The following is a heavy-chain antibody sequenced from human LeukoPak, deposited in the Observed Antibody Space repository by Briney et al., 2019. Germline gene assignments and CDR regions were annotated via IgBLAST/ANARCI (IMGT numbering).Heavy chain of an antibody. CDR3: ARVGELFYDILTGYPGYFDY. V-gene: IGHV4-31*03. CDR2: IYYSGST. J-gene: IGHJ4*02. CDR1: GGSISSGGYY. D-gene: IGHD3-9*01. Sequence: PSETLSLTCTVSGGSISSGGYYWSWIRQHPGKGLEWIGYIYYSGSTYYNPSLKSRVTISVDTSKNQFSLKLSSVTAADTAVYYCARVGELFYDILTGYPGYFDYWGQGTLVTVSS.